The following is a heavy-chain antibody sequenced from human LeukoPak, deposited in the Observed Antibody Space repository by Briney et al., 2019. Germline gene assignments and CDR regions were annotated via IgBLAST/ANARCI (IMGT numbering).Heavy chain of an antibody. CDR1: GYTFTSYD. D-gene: IGHD3-22*01. CDR2: MNPNSGNT. CDR3: PRGNAYYYDSSGYYPDY. Sequence: ASVKVSCKASGYTFTSYDINWVRQATGQGLEWMGWMNPNSGNTGYAQKFQGRVTITRNTSISTAYMELSSLRSEDTAVYYCPRGNAYYYDSSGYYPDYWGQGTLVTVSS. V-gene: IGHV1-8*03. J-gene: IGHJ4*02.